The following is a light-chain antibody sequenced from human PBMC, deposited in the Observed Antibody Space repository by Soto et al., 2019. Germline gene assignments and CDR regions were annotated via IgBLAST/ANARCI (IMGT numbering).Light chain of an antibody. J-gene: IGLJ3*02. CDR3: AAWDDSLSGLWV. Sequence: VLTQPPSASGTPGQRVTISCSGSSSNIGSNYVYWYQQLPGTAPKLLIYRNNQRPSGVPDRFSGSKSGTSASLAISGLRSEDEADYYCAAWDDSLSGLWVFGGGTKLTVL. V-gene: IGLV1-47*01. CDR2: RNN. CDR1: SSNIGSNY.